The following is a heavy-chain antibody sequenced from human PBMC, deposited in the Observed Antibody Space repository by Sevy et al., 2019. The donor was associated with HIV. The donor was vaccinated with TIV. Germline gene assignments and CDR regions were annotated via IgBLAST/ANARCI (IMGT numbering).Heavy chain of an antibody. V-gene: IGHV3-7*03. CDR3: ARDLRITGTSWFDP. Sequence: GGSLRLSCAASGFTFSSYWMSWVRQAPGKGLEWVANIKQDGSEKYYVDSVKGRFTISRDNAKNSLYLQMNSLRAEDTAVYYCARDLRITGTSWFDPSGQGTLVTVSS. CDR2: IKQDGSEK. CDR1: GFTFSSYW. D-gene: IGHD1-7*01. J-gene: IGHJ5*02.